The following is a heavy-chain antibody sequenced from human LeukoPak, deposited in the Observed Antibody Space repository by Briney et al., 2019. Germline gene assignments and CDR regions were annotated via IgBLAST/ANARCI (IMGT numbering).Heavy chain of an antibody. CDR2: ISYDGSNK. Sequence: GGSLRLSCAASGFTFRNYGMHWVRQAPGKGLEWVAVISYDGSNKYYADSVKGRFTISRDNSKNTLYLQMNSLRAEDTAVYYCARANYGGNSDPFDYWGQGTLVTVSS. CDR3: ARANYGGNSDPFDY. J-gene: IGHJ4*02. D-gene: IGHD4-17*01. V-gene: IGHV3-30*03. CDR1: GFTFRNYG.